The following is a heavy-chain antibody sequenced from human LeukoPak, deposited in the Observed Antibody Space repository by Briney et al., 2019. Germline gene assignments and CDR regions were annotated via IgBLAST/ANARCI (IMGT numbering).Heavy chain of an antibody. J-gene: IGHJ6*02. V-gene: IGHV4-39*01. CDR3: VRLHYYYAMDV. CDR1: GGSISSGSYY. CDR2: IHYSGSS. Sequence: SETLSLTCAVSGGSISSGSYYGGWIRQPPGKGLELIGSIHYSGSSYHNPSLKSRVSISIDTSKNRFSLKLSSVTAADTAIYFCVRLHYYYAMDVWGQGTTVTVSS.